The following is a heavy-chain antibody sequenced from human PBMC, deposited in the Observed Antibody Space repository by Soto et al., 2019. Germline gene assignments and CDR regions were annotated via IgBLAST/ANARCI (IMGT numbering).Heavy chain of an antibody. D-gene: IGHD5-18*01. CDR1: GGTFSSYA. J-gene: IGHJ6*02. CDR2: IIPIFGTA. CDR3: ARGGRGYSYGPYYYCGMDV. V-gene: IGHV1-69*01. Sequence: QVQLVQSGAEVKKPGSSVKVSCKASGGTFSSYAISWVRQAPGQGLEWMGGIIPIFGTANYAQKFQGRVTITADESTNTAYMELSSLRSEDTAVYYCARGGRGYSYGPYYYCGMDVWGQGTTVTVSS.